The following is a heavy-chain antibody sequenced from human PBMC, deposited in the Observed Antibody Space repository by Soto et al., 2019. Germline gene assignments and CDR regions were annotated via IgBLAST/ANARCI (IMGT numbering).Heavy chain of an antibody. Sequence: PSETLFLTCAVYGGPFSGYYCTWNRQPPGTGLEWIGEINHSGSTNYNPSLKSRVTISVDTSKNQFSLKLTSVTAADTAVYYCASRIMVSFGGVIDNNDAFDMWGQGTMVT. CDR3: ASRIMVSFGGVIDNNDAFDM. J-gene: IGHJ3*02. CDR1: GGPFSGYY. V-gene: IGHV4-34*01. CDR2: INHSGST. D-gene: IGHD3-16*02.